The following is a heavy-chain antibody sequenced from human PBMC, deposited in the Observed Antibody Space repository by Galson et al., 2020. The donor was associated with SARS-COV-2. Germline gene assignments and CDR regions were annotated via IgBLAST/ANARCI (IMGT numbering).Heavy chain of an antibody. CDR3: ARGAHDFGY. J-gene: IGHJ4*02. V-gene: IGHV3-33*01. CDR2: IWYDGSNK. CDR1: GFTFSSYG. D-gene: IGHD3-16*01. Sequence: GESLKISCAASGFTFSSYGMHWVRKAPGKGLEWVAVIWYDGSNKYYADSVKGRFTISRDNSQNTLYLQMTSLRAEDTAVYYWARGAHDFGYWGQGTLVTVSS.